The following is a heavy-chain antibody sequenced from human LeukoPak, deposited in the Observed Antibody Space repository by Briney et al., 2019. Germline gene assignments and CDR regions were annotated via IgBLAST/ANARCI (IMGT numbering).Heavy chain of an antibody. CDR1: GYSFSSYG. D-gene: IGHD5-18*01. CDR3: ARGGYSYGYNWFDP. J-gene: IGHJ5*02. CDR2: IRYDGSQK. V-gene: IGHV3-30*02. Sequence: GGSLRLSCVASGYSFSSYGIHWVRRAPGKGLEWMTFIRYDGSQKYYADSVKGRFTISRDNAKNSLYLQMNSLRAEDTAVYYCARGGYSYGYNWFDPWGQGTLVTVSS.